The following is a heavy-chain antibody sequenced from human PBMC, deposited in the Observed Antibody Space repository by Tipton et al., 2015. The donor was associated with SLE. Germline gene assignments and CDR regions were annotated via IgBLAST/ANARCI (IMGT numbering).Heavy chain of an antibody. CDR1: GSSIDGDYF. CDR3: VRGETWPTAFDY. V-gene: IGHV4-38-2*02. D-gene: IGHD5-12*01. Sequence: TLSLTCTVSGSSIDGDYFWGWIRQSPGRGLEWIGEVNHRGSTHYNPSLKSRVTISGDTSKNQFSLKVNSVTAADTAMYYCVRGETWPTAFDYWGQGTLVTVSS. J-gene: IGHJ4*02. CDR2: VNHRGST.